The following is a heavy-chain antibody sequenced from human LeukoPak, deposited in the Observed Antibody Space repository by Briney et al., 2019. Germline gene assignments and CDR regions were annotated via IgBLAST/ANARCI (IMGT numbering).Heavy chain of an antibody. CDR1: GYSISSGYY. Sequence: PSETLSLTCTVSGYSISSGYYWGWIRQPPGKGLEWIGSIYHSGSTYYNPSLKSRVTISVDTSKNQFSLKLSSVTAADTAVYYCARGRPPSLYDSSGTNWFDPWGQGTLVTVSS. CDR2: IYHSGST. CDR3: ARGRPPSLYDSSGTNWFDP. J-gene: IGHJ5*02. V-gene: IGHV4-38-2*02. D-gene: IGHD3-22*01.